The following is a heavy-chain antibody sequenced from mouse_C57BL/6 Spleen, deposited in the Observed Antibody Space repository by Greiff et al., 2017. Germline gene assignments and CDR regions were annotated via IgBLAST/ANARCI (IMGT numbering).Heavy chain of an antibody. CDR2: IDPSDSYT. CDR1: GYTFTSYW. J-gene: IGHJ3*01. D-gene: IGHD2-4*01. V-gene: IGHV1-59*01. CDR3: ARDYDYDEAWFAY. Sequence: QVQLQQPGAELVRPGTSVKLSCKASGYTFTSYWMHWVKQRPGQGLEWIGVIDPSDSYTNYNQKFKGKATLTVDTSSSTAYMQLSSLTSEDSAVYYCARDYDYDEAWFAYWGQGTLVTVSA.